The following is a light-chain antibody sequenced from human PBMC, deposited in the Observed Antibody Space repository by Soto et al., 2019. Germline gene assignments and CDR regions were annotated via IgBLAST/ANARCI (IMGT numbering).Light chain of an antibody. V-gene: IGLV2-14*01. CDR1: SSDVGGYNY. J-gene: IGLJ2*01. CDR2: EVS. CDR3: SSYANDNTLI. Sequence: QSALTQPASVSESPGQSITISCTGTSSDVGGYNYVSWFQQLPGKAPKLMIYEVSNRPSGVSNRFSGSKSGNTASLTISGLQAEDEADYYCSSYANDNTLIFGGVTKLTVL.